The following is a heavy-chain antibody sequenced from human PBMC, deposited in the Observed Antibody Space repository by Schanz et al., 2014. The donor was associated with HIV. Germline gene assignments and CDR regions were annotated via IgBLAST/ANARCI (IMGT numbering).Heavy chain of an antibody. CDR2: IIPIFGAA. CDR1: GDGFTTRT. Sequence: QVQLQQSGAEVKKPGSSVKVSCTASGDGFTTRTISWLRQAPGHALEWMGGIIPIFGAAKNAPKFQGRVTITADESTSTAYMELTGLNPEDTAIYYCARGARYGMDVWGQGTTVTVSS. J-gene: IGHJ6*02. CDR3: ARGARYGMDV. V-gene: IGHV1-69*13.